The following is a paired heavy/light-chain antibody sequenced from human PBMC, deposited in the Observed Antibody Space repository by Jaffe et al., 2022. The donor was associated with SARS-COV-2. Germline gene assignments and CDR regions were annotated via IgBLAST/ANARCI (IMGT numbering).Light chain of an antibody. Sequence: QTVVTQEPSLTVSPGGTVTLTCASNTGAVTSGCHPNWFQLKPGQAPRTLIYNRDNKHSWTPARFSGSLFGGKAALTLSGVQPEDEAEYYCLLYCGATWVFGGGTKLTVL. CDR1: TGAVTSGCH. CDR3: LLYCGATWV. CDR2: NRD. J-gene: IGLJ3*02. V-gene: IGLV7-43*01.
Heavy chain of an antibody. D-gene: IGHD2-21*01. CDR1: GYTFTAYH. V-gene: IGHV1-46*04. CDR3: ASERSGGNWDY. Sequence: QVQLVQSGAEVKKPGASVKLSCKAPGYTFTAYHIHWVRQAPGQGLEWMGIITPIDGATMIAQELQGRVTLTRDTSTSTVYMQLSSLRSDDTAVYYCASERSGGNWDYWGQGTLVIVSS. J-gene: IGHJ4*02. CDR2: ITPIDGAT.